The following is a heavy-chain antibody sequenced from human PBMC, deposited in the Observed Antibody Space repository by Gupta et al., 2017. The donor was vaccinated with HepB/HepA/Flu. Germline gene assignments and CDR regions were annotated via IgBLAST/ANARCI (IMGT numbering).Heavy chain of an antibody. CDR1: GFTFSNFW. Sequence: EVQLVESGGGLVQPGGSLRLSCAGPGFTFSNFWMNWVRQAPGKGLEWGANINKDGSFKRSVDSVKGRFTISRDNVNGLVYLQMNSLRPEDTAVYYCSTHGAHWGQGILVTVSP. CDR3: STHGAH. J-gene: IGHJ4*02. CDR2: INKDGSFK. D-gene: IGHD3-16*01. V-gene: IGHV3-7*01.